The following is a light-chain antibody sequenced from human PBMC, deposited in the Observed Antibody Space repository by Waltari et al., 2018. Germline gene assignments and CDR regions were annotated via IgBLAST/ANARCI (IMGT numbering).Light chain of an antibody. CDR1: QGVSKE. CDR2: GAS. V-gene: IGKV3-15*01. CDR3: QQYNNWPLT. J-gene: IGKJ4*01. Sequence: EIVMTQSPGTLSLSPGERATLSCRASQGVSKELAWYQQKPGQPPRLLIYGASTRATGIPARFSGSGSETEFTLTISSLQSEDFGVYCCQQYNNWPLTFGGGTKVEIK.